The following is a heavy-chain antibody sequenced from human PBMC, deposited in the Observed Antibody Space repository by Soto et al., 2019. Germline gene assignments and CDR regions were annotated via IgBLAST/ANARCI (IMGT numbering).Heavy chain of an antibody. Sequence: EVQLVESGGGLVKPGGSLRLSCAASGFTFSSYSMNWVRQAPGKGLEWVSSISSSSSYIYYADSVKGRFTISRDNAKNSLYLQMNSLRAEDTALYYWARDLEEIVGAPEDSWGQGTLVTVSS. J-gene: IGHJ4*02. V-gene: IGHV3-21*01. CDR2: ISSSSSYI. D-gene: IGHD1-26*01. CDR3: ARDLEEIVGAPEDS. CDR1: GFTFSSYS.